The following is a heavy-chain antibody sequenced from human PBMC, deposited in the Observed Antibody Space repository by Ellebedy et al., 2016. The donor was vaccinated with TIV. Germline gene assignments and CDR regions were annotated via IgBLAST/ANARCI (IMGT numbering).Heavy chain of an antibody. CDR2: FDPEDGET. Sequence: ASVKVSXXVSGYTLTELSMHWVRQAPGKGLEWMGGFDPEDGETIYAQKFQGRVTMTRDTSTSTVYMELSSLRSEDTAVYYCAREVVVVAESFDYWGQGTLVTVSS. J-gene: IGHJ4*02. CDR1: GYTLTELS. D-gene: IGHD2-15*01. CDR3: AREVVVVAESFDY. V-gene: IGHV1-24*01.